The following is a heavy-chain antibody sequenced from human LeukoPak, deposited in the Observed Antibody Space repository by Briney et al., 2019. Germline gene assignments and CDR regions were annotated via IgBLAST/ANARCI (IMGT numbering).Heavy chain of an antibody. CDR3: ARVQAEVGPGH. CDR1: GGSFSGYY. Sequence: PSETLSLTCTVYGGSFSGYYWSWIRQPPGKGLEWIGEINHSGSTNYNPSLKSRVTISVDTSKNQFSLKLSSVTAADTAMYYRARVQAEVGPGHWGQGTLVTVSS. D-gene: IGHD1-26*01. V-gene: IGHV4-34*01. CDR2: INHSGST. J-gene: IGHJ4*02.